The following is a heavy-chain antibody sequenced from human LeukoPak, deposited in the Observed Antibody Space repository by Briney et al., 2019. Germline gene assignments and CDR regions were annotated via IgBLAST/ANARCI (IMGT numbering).Heavy chain of an antibody. V-gene: IGHV3-66*01. Sequence: GGSLRLSCAASGLTVSSNYMSWVRQAPGKGLEWVSVIYSGGSTYYADSVKGRFTISRDNSKNTLYLQMNSLRAEDTAVYYCARELGYDSSGYPPGYFDYWGQGTLVTVSS. CDR2: IYSGGST. J-gene: IGHJ4*02. CDR3: ARELGYDSSGYPPGYFDY. CDR1: GLTVSSNY. D-gene: IGHD3-22*01.